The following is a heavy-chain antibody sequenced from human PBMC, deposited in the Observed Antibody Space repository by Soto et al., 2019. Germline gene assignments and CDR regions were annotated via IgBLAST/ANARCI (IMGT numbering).Heavy chain of an antibody. Sequence: GGSLRLSCAASGFTFDDYAMHWVRQAPGKGLEWVSGISWNSGSIGYADSVKGRFTISRDNAKNSLYLQMNSLRAEDTALYYCAKDRMGDGGDAFDIWGQGTMVTVSS. CDR2: ISWNSGSI. V-gene: IGHV3-9*01. CDR3: AKDRMGDGGDAFDI. J-gene: IGHJ3*02. CDR1: GFTFDDYA. D-gene: IGHD3-16*01.